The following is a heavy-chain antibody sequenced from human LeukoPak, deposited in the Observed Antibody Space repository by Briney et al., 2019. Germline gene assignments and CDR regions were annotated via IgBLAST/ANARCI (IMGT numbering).Heavy chain of an antibody. J-gene: IGHJ3*02. CDR2: IIPIFGTA. Sequence: SVKVSCKASGGTFSSFAISWVRQAPGQGLEGMGGIIPIFGTANYAQKFQGRVTITADESTSTAYMELSRLRSEDTAVYYCARGNGRITIFGEWLLVAFDIWGQGTMVTVSS. CDR3: ARGNGRITIFGEWLLVAFDI. D-gene: IGHD3-3*01. V-gene: IGHV1-69*01. CDR1: GGTFSSFA.